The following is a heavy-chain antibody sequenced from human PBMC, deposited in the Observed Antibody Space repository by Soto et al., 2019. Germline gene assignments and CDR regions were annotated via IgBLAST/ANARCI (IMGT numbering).Heavy chain of an antibody. J-gene: IGHJ5*02. CDR3: TGAYYETDRYVLDP. D-gene: IGHD3-10*01. Sequence: SETLSLTCTVSGGSISSYDYYWSWIRQPTGKGLECIGYIYYSGSTYYNPSLKSRVTISVDTAKNQFSLRLSSVTAADTAVYYCTGAYYETDRYVLDPWGQGTSVTVSS. CDR2: IYYSGST. CDR1: GGSISSYDYY. V-gene: IGHV4-30-4*02.